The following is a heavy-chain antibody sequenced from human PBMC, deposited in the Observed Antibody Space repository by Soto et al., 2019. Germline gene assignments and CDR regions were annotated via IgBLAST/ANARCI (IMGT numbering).Heavy chain of an antibody. CDR2: ISSSGSTI. D-gene: IGHD3-9*01. V-gene: IGHV3-48*03. Sequence: GGSLRLSCAASGFTFSSYEMNWVRQAPGKGLEWVSYISSSGSTIYYADSVKGRFTISRDNAKNSLYLQMNSLRAEDTAVYYCARAPLRYFDWLSPSSYYYGMDVWGQGTTVTVSS. CDR3: ARAPLRYFDWLSPSSYYYGMDV. J-gene: IGHJ6*02. CDR1: GFTFSSYE.